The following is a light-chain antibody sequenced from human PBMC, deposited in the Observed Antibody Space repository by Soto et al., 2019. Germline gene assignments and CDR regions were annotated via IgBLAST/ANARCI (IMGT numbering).Light chain of an antibody. CDR3: QTWGTGSWV. J-gene: IGLJ3*02. V-gene: IGLV4-69*01. Sequence: QSVLTQSPSASASLGASVKLTCTLSSGNNTYAIAWHQQQPEKGPRYLMKLNSDGSHSKGDGIPDRFSGSSSGAERYLTISSLQSEDEADYYCQTWGTGSWVFGGGTKLTVL. CDR1: SGNNTYA. CDR2: LNSDGSH.